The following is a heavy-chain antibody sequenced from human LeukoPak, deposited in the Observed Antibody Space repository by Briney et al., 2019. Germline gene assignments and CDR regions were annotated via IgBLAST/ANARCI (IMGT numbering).Heavy chain of an antibody. CDR3: ARATFWSGYQRDSWYMDV. D-gene: IGHD3-3*01. CDR2: IYSGGST. CDR1: GFTFSSNY. Sequence: AGGSLRLSCTASGFTFSSNYMSWVRQAPGKGLEWVSVIYSGGSTYYADSVKGRFTISRDNSKNTLYLQMSSLRAEDTAVYYCARATFWSGYQRDSWYMDVWGKGTTATVAS. V-gene: IGHV3-66*02. J-gene: IGHJ6*03.